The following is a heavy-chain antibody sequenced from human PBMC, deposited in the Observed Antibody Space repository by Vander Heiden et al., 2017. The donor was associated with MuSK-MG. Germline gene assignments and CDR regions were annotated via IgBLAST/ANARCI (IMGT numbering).Heavy chain of an antibody. D-gene: IGHD5-18*01. Sequence: VQMAQAGAEVKQLGEPPNIASKVPGYRLTSHWIAWARKKTGIGARWMGISCPGNSDTGYSPSCQDQVTISADKYISTACLQWSSLKASDTAIYYWARAEGYSYRLYFDIWGRGNLVTVSS. CDR2: SCPGNSDT. V-gene: IGHV5-51*03. CDR3: ARAEGYSYRLYFDI. J-gene: IGHJ2*01. CDR1: GYRLTSHW.